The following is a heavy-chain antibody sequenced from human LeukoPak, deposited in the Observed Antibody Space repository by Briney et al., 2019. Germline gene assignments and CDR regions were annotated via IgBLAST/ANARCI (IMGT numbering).Heavy chain of an antibody. Sequence: GGSLRLSCAASGFTFSSYWMSWVRQAPGKGLEWVANIKQDGSEKYYVDSVKGRFIISRDNAKNSLYLQMNSLRAEDTAVYYCAKGAFRDQVQGYYYMDVWGKGTTVTVSS. J-gene: IGHJ6*03. CDR2: IKQDGSEK. CDR1: GFTFSSYW. V-gene: IGHV3-7*01. CDR3: AKGAFRDQVQGYYYMDV. D-gene: IGHD3-10*01.